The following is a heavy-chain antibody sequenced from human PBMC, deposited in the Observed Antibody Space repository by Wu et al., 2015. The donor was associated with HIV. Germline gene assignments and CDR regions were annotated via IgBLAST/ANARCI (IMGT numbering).Heavy chain of an antibody. D-gene: IGHD6-13*01. V-gene: IGHV1-18*01. Sequence: QVQLVQSGAEVKKPGSSVKVSCKASGYTFTNYDINWVRQATGQGLEWMGWIIAYNGNTNYAQKLQGRVTMTTDTSTSTAYMELSSLRSEDTAVYYCARGRQPGIAAAGYNWFDPWGQGTLVTVSS. J-gene: IGHJ5*02. CDR3: ARGRQPGIAAAGYNWFDP. CDR1: GYTFTNYD. CDR2: IIAYNGNT.